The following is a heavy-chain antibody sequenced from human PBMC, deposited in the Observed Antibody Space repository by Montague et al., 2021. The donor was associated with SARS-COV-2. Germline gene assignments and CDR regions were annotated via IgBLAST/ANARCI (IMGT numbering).Heavy chain of an antibody. CDR3: ANQDYHLSGTSYRAFDP. D-gene: IGHD3-10*01. CDR1: GCSFINAH. V-gene: IGHV4-59*04. Sequence: SETLSLTCTVSGCSFINAHWSWVRQPPGKGLEWIGCMFSGGDTCYNPSLKSRVTMSIDTSTNQFSLKLSSVTAADTAVYYCANQDYHLSGTSYRAFDPWGQGTLVTVSP. J-gene: IGHJ5*02. CDR2: MFSGGDT.